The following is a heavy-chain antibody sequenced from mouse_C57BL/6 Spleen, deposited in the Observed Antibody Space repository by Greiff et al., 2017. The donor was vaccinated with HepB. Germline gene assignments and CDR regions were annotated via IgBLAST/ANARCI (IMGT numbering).Heavy chain of an antibody. CDR3: ARGTSGYVAY. J-gene: IGHJ3*01. D-gene: IGHD3-2*02. CDR2: IYPGDGDT. V-gene: IGHV1-82*01. CDR1: GYAFSSSW. Sequence: QVQLQQPGPELVKPGASVKISCKASGYAFSSSWMNWVKQRPGKGLEWIGRIYPGDGDTNYNGKFKGKATLTADKSSSTAYMQLSSLTSEDSAVYFCARGTSGYVAYWGQGTLVTVSA.